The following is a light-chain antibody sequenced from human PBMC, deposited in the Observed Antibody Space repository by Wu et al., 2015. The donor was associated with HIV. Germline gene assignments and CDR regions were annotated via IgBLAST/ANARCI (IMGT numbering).Light chain of an antibody. J-gene: IGKJ1*01. V-gene: IGKV1-6*01. Sequence: AIQMIQSPSSLSASVGDRVTITCRASQGIRNDLGWYQQKPGKAPNLLIYAASSLQSGVPSRFSGSGSGTDFTLTISSLQPEDFATYYCLQDYNYPWTFGQGTKVQIK. CDR2: AAS. CDR3: LQDYNYPWT. CDR1: QGIRND.